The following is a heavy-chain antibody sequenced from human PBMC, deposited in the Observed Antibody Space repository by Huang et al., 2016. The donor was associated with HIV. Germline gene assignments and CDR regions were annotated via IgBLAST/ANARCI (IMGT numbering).Heavy chain of an antibody. Sequence: EVQLVDSGGGLVKPGGSLRLSCAASGFSLDSFNMFWVRQTSAKGLQWVAFISPSSSFIEYADSVKGRFSISRDNAKNSLYLQMNSLRGEDTAVYYCVKDRGQQLSPFDSWGQGTLVTVSS. CDR1: GFSLDSFN. CDR3: VKDRGQQLSPFDS. V-gene: IGHV3-21*01. CDR2: ISPSSSFI. J-gene: IGHJ4*02. D-gene: IGHD6-13*01.